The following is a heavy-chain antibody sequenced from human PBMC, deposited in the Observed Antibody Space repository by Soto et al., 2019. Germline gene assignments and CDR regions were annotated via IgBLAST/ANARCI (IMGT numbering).Heavy chain of an antibody. CDR1: EGCGSRGSNS. Sequence: SKNVYTTRTVTEGCGSRGSNSCSWIRQPPGKGLEWIGYIYYSGSTNYNPSLKSRVTISVDTSKNQFSLKLSSVTAADTAVYYCARGIPTHDAFDIWGQGTMVT. D-gene: IGHD5-18*01. CDR3: ARGIPTHDAFDI. CDR2: IYYSGST. V-gene: IGHV4-61*01. J-gene: IGHJ3*02.